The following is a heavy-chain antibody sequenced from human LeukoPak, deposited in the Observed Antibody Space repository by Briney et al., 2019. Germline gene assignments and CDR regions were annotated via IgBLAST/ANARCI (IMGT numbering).Heavy chain of an antibody. CDR3: ARDLGTPYYFDY. Sequence: ASVKVSCMASGYTFTVYYMHWVRQAPGQGLEWMGWINPNSGGTNYAQKFQGRVTMTRDTSISTAYMELSGLRSDDTAVYYCARDLGTPYYFDYWGQGTLVTVSS. V-gene: IGHV1-2*02. CDR1: GYTFTVYY. D-gene: IGHD7-27*01. CDR2: INPNSGGT. J-gene: IGHJ4*02.